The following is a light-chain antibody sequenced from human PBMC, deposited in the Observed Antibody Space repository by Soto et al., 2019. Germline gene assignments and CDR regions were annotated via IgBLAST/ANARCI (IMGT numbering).Light chain of an antibody. V-gene: IGKV3-15*01. CDR3: QQYNNWPRT. J-gene: IGKJ1*01. CDR2: GAS. Sequence: EIVMTQSPATLSVSPGDRATLSCRASQSVGHNYLAWFQQKPGQAPRLLIYGASTRATGIPARFSGSGAGTEFTLTINSLQSEDFAVYYCQQYNNWPRTFGQGTKVDIK. CDR1: QSVGHN.